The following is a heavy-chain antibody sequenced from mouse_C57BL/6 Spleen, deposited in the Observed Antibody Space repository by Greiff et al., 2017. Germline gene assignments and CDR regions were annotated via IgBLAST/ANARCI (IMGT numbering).Heavy chain of an antibody. V-gene: IGHV8-12*01. Sequence: ESGPGILQSSQTLSLTCSFSGFSLSTSGMGVSWIRQPSGKGLEWLAHIYWDDDKRYHPSLKSRLTISKDTSRNQVFLKITSVDTADTATDYCARSHGSYWYFDVWGTGTTVTVSS. CDR2: IYWDDDK. D-gene: IGHD2-2*01. CDR3: ARSHGSYWYFDV. CDR1: GFSLSTSGMG. J-gene: IGHJ1*03.